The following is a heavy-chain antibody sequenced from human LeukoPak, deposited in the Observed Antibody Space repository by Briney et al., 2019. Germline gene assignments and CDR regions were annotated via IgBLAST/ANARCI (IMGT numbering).Heavy chain of an antibody. Sequence: PGGSLRLSCAASGFTFSSYAMSWVRQAPGKGLEWVSVIYSGGSTYYADSVKGRFTISRDNSKNTLYLQMNSLRAEDTAVYYCAREGISSYGDYYFDYWGQGTLVTVSS. CDR3: AREGISSYGDYYFDY. D-gene: IGHD4-17*01. J-gene: IGHJ4*02. V-gene: IGHV3-53*01. CDR1: GFTFSSYA. CDR2: IYSGGST.